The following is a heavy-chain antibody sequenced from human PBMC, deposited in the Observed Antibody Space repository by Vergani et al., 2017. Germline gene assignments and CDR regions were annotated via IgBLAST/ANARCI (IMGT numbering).Heavy chain of an antibody. CDR2: IKQDGSDK. D-gene: IGHD6-19*01. CDR3: AKVGRSEVAGTFGAFDI. V-gene: IGHV3-7*03. CDR1: GFTFSSYW. Sequence: EVQLVESGGGLVQPGGSLRLSCAASGFTFSSYWMSWVRQAPGKGLEWVANIKQDGSDKFYVDSVKGRFTVSRDNAKNTLFLHMNSLRPGDTAVYYCAKVGRSEVAGTFGAFDIWGQGTMVTVSS. J-gene: IGHJ3*02.